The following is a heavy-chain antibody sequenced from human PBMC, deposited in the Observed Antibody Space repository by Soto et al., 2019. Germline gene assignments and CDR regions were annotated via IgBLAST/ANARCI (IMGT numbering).Heavy chain of an antibody. D-gene: IGHD3-3*01. CDR2: IYYSGST. CDR1: GVSISSGVYY. Sequence: SETLSLTCTVSGVSISSGVYYWSWIRQHPGKGLEWIGYIYYSGSTYYNPSLKSRVTISVDTSKNQFSLKLSSVTAEDTAVYYCARENPEYYDFWSAPGRFDPWGQGTLVTVSS. CDR3: ARENPEYYDFWSAPGRFDP. J-gene: IGHJ5*02. V-gene: IGHV4-31*03.